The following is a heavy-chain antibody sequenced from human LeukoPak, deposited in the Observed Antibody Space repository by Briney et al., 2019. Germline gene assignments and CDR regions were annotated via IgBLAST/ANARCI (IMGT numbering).Heavy chain of an antibody. V-gene: IGHV5-51*01. CDR1: GYSFTTYW. Sequence: GESLKISCKGSGYSFTTYWIGWVRQMPGKGLEWMGIIYPGDSDTRYSPSFQGQVTISADKSISTAYLQWNSLKASDTAMYFCARGLRAYSDYDHFDYWGQGTLVTVSS. J-gene: IGHJ4*02. CDR2: IYPGDSDT. CDR3: ARGLRAYSDYDHFDY. D-gene: IGHD5-12*01.